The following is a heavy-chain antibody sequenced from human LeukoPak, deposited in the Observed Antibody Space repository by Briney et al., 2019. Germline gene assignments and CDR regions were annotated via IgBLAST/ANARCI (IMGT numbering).Heavy chain of an antibody. CDR2: ISGSGTI. V-gene: IGHV4-4*07. D-gene: IGHD1-14*01. CDR1: GGSIHSY. J-gene: IGHJ3*02. CDR3: ARLGVYNRSPRAFDI. Sequence: PSETLSLTCTVSGGSIHSYWSWIRQPAGKGLEWIGRISGSGTITYNPALQSQLTISIDTSKNQFSLKLMSVTAADTAVYFCARLGVYNRSPRAFDIWGHGTMVTVSS.